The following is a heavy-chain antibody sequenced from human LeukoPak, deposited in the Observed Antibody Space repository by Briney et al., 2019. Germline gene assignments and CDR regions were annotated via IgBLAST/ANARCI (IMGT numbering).Heavy chain of an antibody. CDR1: GFTXISSA. J-gene: IGHJ4*02. CDR3: AADPSYSSGYRYYFDY. CDR2: IVVGSGNT. D-gene: IGHD3-22*01. V-gene: IGHV1-58*01. Sequence: SVKVSCKTSGFTXISSAVQGVRQARGQRLERIGWIVVGSGNTNYAQKFQERVTITRDMSTSTAYMELSSLRSEDTAVYYCAADPSYSSGYRYYFDYWGQGTLVTVSS.